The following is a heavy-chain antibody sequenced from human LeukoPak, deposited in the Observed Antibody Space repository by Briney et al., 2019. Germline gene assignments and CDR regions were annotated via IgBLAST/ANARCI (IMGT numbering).Heavy chain of an antibody. CDR1: GFTFSSYE. Sequence: GGSLRLSRAASGFTFSSYEMNWVRQAPGKGLEWVSYISTSGSPIYYADSVKGRFTISRDNAKNSLYLQMNSLRAEDTAVYYCARKYCSSTSCLFDYWGQGTLVTVSS. CDR3: ARKYCSSTSCLFDY. V-gene: IGHV3-48*03. CDR2: ISTSGSPI. J-gene: IGHJ4*02. D-gene: IGHD2-2*01.